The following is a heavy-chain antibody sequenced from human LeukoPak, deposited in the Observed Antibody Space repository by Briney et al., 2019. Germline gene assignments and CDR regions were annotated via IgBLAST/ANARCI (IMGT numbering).Heavy chain of an antibody. D-gene: IGHD3-10*01. CDR3: ARGPSITMVRGGQWYYYMDV. V-gene: IGHV1-46*01. J-gene: IGHJ6*03. Sequence: ASVNVSCKASGYTFTSYYMHWVRQPPAPGLEWMGIINPSGGSTNYAQKFQGRVTMTRDTSTNTVYMELSSLRSEDTAVYYCARGPSITMVRGGQWYYYMDVWGKGTTVTISS. CDR2: INPSGGST. CDR1: GYTFTSYY.